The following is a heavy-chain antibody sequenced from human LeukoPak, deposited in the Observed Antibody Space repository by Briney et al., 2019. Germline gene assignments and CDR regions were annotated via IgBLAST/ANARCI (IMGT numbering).Heavy chain of an antibody. Sequence: ASVKVSFKASGYTFTSYDISWVRQAPGQGLEWMGWISPYNGNTNYAQKLQGRVTMTTDTSTSTAYMELRSLRSDDTAVYYCARGSAGGLGDAFDIWGQGTMVTVSS. J-gene: IGHJ3*02. CDR1: GYTFTSYD. D-gene: IGHD3-16*01. V-gene: IGHV1-18*01. CDR3: ARGSAGGLGDAFDI. CDR2: ISPYNGNT.